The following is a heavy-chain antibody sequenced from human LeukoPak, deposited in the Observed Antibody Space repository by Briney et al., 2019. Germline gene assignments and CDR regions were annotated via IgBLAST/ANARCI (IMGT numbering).Heavy chain of an antibody. J-gene: IGHJ6*03. CDR3: ARGRFSEGIAAAGTYYYYMDV. CDR2: IYTSGST. V-gene: IGHV4-4*07. CDR1: GGSISSYY. Sequence: SETLSLTCTVSGGSISSYYWSSIRHPAGKGLEWIGRIYTSGSTNYNPSLKSRVTMSVDTSKNQFSLKLRSVTAADTAVYYCARGRFSEGIAAAGTYYYYMDVWGKGTTVTVSS. D-gene: IGHD6-13*01.